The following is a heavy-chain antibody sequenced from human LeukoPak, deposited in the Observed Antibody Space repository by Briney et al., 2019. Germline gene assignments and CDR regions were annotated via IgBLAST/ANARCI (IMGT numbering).Heavy chain of an antibody. J-gene: IGHJ5*02. CDR1: GFTFSSYT. Sequence: PGGSLRLPCAASGFTFSSYTMNWVRQAPGKGLEWVSSISSSSSYIYYADSVKGRFTISRDNAKNSLYLQMNSLRAEDTAVYYCARSTTDFWSGDFDPWGQGTLVTVSS. CDR3: ARSTTDFWSGDFDP. CDR2: ISSSSSYI. V-gene: IGHV3-21*01. D-gene: IGHD3-3*01.